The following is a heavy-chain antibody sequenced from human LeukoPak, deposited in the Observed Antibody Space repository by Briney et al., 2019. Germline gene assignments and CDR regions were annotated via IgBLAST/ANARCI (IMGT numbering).Heavy chain of an antibody. CDR2: ISSSGSTI. J-gene: IGHJ5*02. Sequence: PGGSLRLSCAASGFSFSDYYMSWIRQAPGKGLEGVTYISSSGSTIYYADSVKGRFTISRDDSKNTVYLQMNSLRAEDTAIYYCAKLEDGGYDNPSEGLNWLDPWGQGALVTVSS. CDR1: GFSFSDYY. V-gene: IGHV3-11*04. CDR3: AKLEDGGYDNPSEGLNWLDP. D-gene: IGHD5-12*01.